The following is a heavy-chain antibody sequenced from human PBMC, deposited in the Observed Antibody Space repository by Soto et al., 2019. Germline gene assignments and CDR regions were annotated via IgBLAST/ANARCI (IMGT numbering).Heavy chain of an antibody. CDR2: IYFTVAA. V-gene: IGHV4-59*01. D-gene: IGHD1-1*01. J-gene: IGHJ4*02. CDR1: GGSITGYY. Sequence: SETLSLTGTVSGGSITGYYWNWIRQPPGKGLEWIRCIYFTVAANYNPFLKSRVTMSVDTSKNQFSLKLTSVTAADTALYYCARERTPRTGFDYWGQGTLVTVSS. CDR3: ARERTPRTGFDY.